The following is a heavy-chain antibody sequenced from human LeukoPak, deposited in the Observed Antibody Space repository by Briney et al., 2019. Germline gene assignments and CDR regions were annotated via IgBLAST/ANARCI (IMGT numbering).Heavy chain of an antibody. D-gene: IGHD3-10*01. CDR1: GGSISSGSYY. CDR2: MYYSGST. CDR3: ARQSYASGSFG. J-gene: IGHJ4*02. V-gene: IGHV4-39*01. Sequence: SETLSLTCTVSGGSISSGSYYWGWIRQPPGKGLEWIGTMYYSGSTYYSPSLKSRVTISVDKSKNQLSLNLSSVTAADTAVYYCARQSYASGSFGWGQGTLVTVSS.